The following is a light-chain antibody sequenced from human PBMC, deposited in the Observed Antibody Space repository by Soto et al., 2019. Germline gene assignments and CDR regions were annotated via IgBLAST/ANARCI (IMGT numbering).Light chain of an antibody. J-gene: IGLJ3*02. CDR1: RSNIGNNA. V-gene: IGLV1-44*01. CDR3: ATWDDSLTYRRV. CDR2: NNN. Sequence: QSVLTQPPSASGTPGQRVTISCSGSRSNIGNNAVSWYQQFTGTAPKLLIYNNNQRPSGVPDRFSGSKSGTSASLAISGLQSEDEADYYYATWDDSLTYRRVFGGGTNLTVL.